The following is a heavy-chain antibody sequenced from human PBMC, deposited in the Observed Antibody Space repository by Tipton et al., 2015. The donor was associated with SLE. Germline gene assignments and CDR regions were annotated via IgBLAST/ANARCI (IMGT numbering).Heavy chain of an antibody. J-gene: IGHJ4*02. D-gene: IGHD6-19*01. CDR2: INHSGINHSGST. CDR3: ATELFRGYTSGWGPDY. V-gene: IGHV4-34*01. CDR1: GGSFSGYS. Sequence: TLSLTCAVYGGSFSGYSWSWIRQPPGKGLEWIGEINHSGINHSGSTNYNPSLKSRVTMSVDRSKNQFSLRLTSVTAADTAVYYCATELFRGYTSGWGPDYWGQGTLVTVSS.